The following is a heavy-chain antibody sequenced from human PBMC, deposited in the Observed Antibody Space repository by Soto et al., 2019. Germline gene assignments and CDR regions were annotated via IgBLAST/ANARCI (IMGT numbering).Heavy chain of an antibody. CDR3: ATLTLAPGGSHPFDY. D-gene: IGHD3-16*01. Sequence: GGSLRLSCAASGFTFSSYAMHWVRQAPGKGLEWVAVISYDGSNKYYADSVKGRFTISRDNSKNTLYLQMNSLRAEDTAVYYCATLTLAPGGSHPFDYWGQGTLVTVSS. CDR2: ISYDGSNK. V-gene: IGHV3-30*04. CDR1: GFTFSSYA. J-gene: IGHJ4*02.